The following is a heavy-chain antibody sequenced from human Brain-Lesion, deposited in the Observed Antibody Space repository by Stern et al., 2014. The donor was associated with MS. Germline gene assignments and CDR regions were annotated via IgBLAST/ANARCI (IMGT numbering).Heavy chain of an antibody. CDR1: GYTLTELS. J-gene: IGHJ4*02. V-gene: IGHV1-24*01. CDR2: FDPEDGET. CDR3: ATLSPGAGGNYYRHFDY. Sequence: VQLVQSGAEVKKPGASVKVSCKVSGYTLTELSMHLVRQAPRKGLERLGGFDPEDGETIYAQKFQGRVTMTEDTSTDTAYMELSSLRSEDTAVYYCATLSPGAGGNYYRHFDYWGQGTLVTVSS. D-gene: IGHD1-26*01.